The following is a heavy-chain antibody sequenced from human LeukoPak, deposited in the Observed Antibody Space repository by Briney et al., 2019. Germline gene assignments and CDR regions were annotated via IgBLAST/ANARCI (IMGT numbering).Heavy chain of an antibody. CDR1: GYTFTGYY. J-gene: IGHJ4*02. Sequence: ASVKVSCKACGYTFTGYYMHWVRQAPGQGLEWMGWINPNSGVTNYAQKFQGRVTMTRDTSISTAYMELSRLRSDDTAVYYCARTIFWSGYPYFDYWGQGTLVTVSS. CDR2: INPNSGVT. CDR3: ARTIFWSGYPYFDY. V-gene: IGHV1-2*02. D-gene: IGHD3-3*01.